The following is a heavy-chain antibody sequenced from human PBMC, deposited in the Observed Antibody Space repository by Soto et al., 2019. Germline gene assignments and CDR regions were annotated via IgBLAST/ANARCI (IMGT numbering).Heavy chain of an antibody. Sequence: QVQLVESGGGVVQPGRSLRLSCAASGFTFSSYAMHWVRQAPGKGLEWVAVISYDGSNKYYADSVKGRFTISRDNSKNTVYLQMSSLRPEETAVYYCARSSRLLWFGDGAFDIWGQERMVTVSS. CDR1: GFTFSSYA. CDR3: ARSSRLLWFGDGAFDI. CDR2: ISYDGSNK. D-gene: IGHD3-10*01. J-gene: IGHJ3*02. V-gene: IGHV3-30-3*01.